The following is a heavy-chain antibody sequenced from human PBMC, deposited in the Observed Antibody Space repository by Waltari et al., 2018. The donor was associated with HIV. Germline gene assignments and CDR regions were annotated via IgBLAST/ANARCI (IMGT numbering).Heavy chain of an antibody. D-gene: IGHD6-19*01. CDR3: ATDPPHAHTPVTGGDY. J-gene: IGHJ4*02. CDR2: ISQDGSEK. V-gene: IGHV3-7*01. CDR1: GFTFRDGG. Sequence: EVQLVESGGGLVQPGGSLRLSCAASGFTFRDGGLCSVRQTPGKGLEWVASISQDGSEKYYVDSVEGRFTISRDNAKNSLSLQINSLRAEDTAIYYCATDPPHAHTPVTGGDYWGQGTLVTVSS.